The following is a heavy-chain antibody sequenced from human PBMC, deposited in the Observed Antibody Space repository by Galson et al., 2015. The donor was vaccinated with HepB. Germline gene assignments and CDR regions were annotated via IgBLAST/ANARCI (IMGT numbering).Heavy chain of an antibody. CDR1: GFSLSTSGMC. D-gene: IGHD6-19*01. CDR3: ARMRIAVAGTNYFDY. V-gene: IGHV2-70*11. CDR2: IDWDDDK. Sequence: ALVKPTQTLTLTCTFSGFSLSTSGMCVSWIRQPPGKALEWLARIDWDDDKYYSTSLKTRLTISKDTSKNQVVLTMTNMDPVDTATYYCARMRIAVAGTNYFDYWGQGTLVTVSS. J-gene: IGHJ4*02.